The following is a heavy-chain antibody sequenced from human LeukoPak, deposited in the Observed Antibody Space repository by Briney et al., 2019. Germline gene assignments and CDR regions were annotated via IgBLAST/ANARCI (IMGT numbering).Heavy chain of an antibody. CDR1: GFTFSSYA. Sequence: GGSLRLSCAASGFTFSSYAMSWVRQAPGKGLEWVSAISGSGGSTYYADSVKGRFTISRDNSKNTLSLQMNSLRAEDTAVYYCAKDPYYDFWSGPPGVDAFDIWGQGTMVTVSS. J-gene: IGHJ3*02. D-gene: IGHD3-3*01. CDR3: AKDPYYDFWSGPPGVDAFDI. CDR2: ISGSGGST. V-gene: IGHV3-23*01.